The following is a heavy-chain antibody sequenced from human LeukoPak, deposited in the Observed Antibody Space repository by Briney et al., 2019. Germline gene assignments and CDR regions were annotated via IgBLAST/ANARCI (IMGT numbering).Heavy chain of an antibody. V-gene: IGHV3-53*01. D-gene: IGHD6-19*01. Sequence: GGSLRLSCAASGFIFSNYNINWVRQAPGKGLEWVSVIYSGGSTYYADSVKGRFTISRDNSKNTLYPQMNSLRAEDTAVYYCARDGYSSGWDDFDYWGQGTLVTVSP. CDR1: GFIFSNYN. J-gene: IGHJ4*02. CDR2: IYSGGST. CDR3: ARDGYSSGWDDFDY.